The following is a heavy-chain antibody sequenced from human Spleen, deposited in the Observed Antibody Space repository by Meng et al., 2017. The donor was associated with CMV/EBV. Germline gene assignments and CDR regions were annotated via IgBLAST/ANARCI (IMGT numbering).Heavy chain of an antibody. CDR3: ARDLNRGAAYFGWFDP. CDR2: TYYRSKWYN. CDR1: GDNVSSNIAA. V-gene: IGHV6-1*01. J-gene: IGHJ5*02. Sequence: SQTLSLTCGITGDNVSSNIAAWNWIRQSPSRGLEWLGRTYYRSKWYNDYATSVKSRITINPDTSKNQFSLNLTSVTAADTAVYYCARDLNRGAAYFGWFDPWGQGTLVTVSS. D-gene: IGHD2/OR15-2a*01.